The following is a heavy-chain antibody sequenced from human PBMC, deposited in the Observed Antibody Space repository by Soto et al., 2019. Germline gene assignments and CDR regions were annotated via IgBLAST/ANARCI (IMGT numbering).Heavy chain of an antibody. J-gene: IGHJ4*02. Sequence: QVQLVESGGGVVQPGRSLRLSCAASGFTFSSYAMHWVRQAPGKGLEWVAVISYDGSNKYYADSVKGRFTISRDNSKNTLYLQMNSLRAEDTAVYYCATRGNTVVGDYWGQGTLVTVSS. CDR1: GFTFSSYA. CDR3: ATRGNTVVGDY. CDR2: ISYDGSNK. V-gene: IGHV3-30-3*01. D-gene: IGHD2-15*01.